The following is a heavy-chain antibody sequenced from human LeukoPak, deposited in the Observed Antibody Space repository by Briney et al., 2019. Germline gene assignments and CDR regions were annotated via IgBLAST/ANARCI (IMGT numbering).Heavy chain of an antibody. J-gene: IGHJ4*02. D-gene: IGHD3-10*01. CDR1: GFSFNSYW. Sequence: QSGGSLRPSCAASGFSFNSYWMTWVRQAPGRGLEWVANINPVGSDTYYVDLVRGRFTISRDNAKNLVYLQMSSLRAEDTAVYSCVRFGYVAGLDLWGQGTLVTVSS. CDR2: INPVGSDT. V-gene: IGHV3-7*01. CDR3: VRFGYVAGLDL.